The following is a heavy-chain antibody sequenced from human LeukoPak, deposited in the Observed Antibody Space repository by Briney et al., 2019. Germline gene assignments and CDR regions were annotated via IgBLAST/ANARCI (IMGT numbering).Heavy chain of an antibody. D-gene: IGHD2-2*02. CDR3: ARVGPRSSTSCYTHDAFDI. Sequence: GASEKVSCKASGGTFSSYTISWVRQAPGQGLEWMGRIIPILGIANYAQKFQGRVTITADKSTSTAYMELSSLRSEDTAVYHCARVGPRSSTSCYTHDAFDIWGQGTTVTVSS. V-gene: IGHV1-69*02. CDR1: GGTFSSYT. CDR2: IIPILGIA. J-gene: IGHJ3*02.